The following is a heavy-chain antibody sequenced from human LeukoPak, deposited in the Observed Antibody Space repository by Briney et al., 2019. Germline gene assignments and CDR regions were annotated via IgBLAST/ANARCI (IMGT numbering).Heavy chain of an antibody. V-gene: IGHV1-18*01. J-gene: IGHJ6*03. D-gene: IGHD3-9*01. CDR1: GYTFTSYG. CDR3: ARGMIPKGYFDWFKDYYYYMDV. CDR2: ISAYNGNT. Sequence: GASVKVSCKASGYTFTSYGISWVRQAPGQGLEWMGWISAYNGNTNYAQKLQGRVTMTTDTSTSTAYMELRSLRSDDTAVYYCARGMIPKGYFDWFKDYYYYMDVWGKGTTVTVSS.